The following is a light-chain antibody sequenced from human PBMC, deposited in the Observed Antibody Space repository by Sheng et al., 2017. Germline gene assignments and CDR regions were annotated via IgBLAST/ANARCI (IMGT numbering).Light chain of an antibody. CDR2: LVS. V-gene: IGKV2-28*01. Sequence: DIVMTQSPLSLPVTPGEPASISCRSSQSLLYSNGNNYLDWYLQKSGQSPQLLIYLVSNRASGVPDRFSGSGSGTNFTLKISRVEAEDVGVYYCMQALQTPLTFGGGTKVEIK. J-gene: IGKJ4*01. CDR1: QSLLYSNGNNY. CDR3: MQALQTPLT.